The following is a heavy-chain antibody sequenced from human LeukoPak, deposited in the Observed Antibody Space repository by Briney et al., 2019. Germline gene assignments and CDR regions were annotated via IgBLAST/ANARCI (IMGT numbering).Heavy chain of an antibody. V-gene: IGHV1-24*01. CDR2: SDPEDGER. Sequence: GASVKVSCKVSGKTLSDLSIHWLRQPHGKGLEWLGGSDPEDGERIYAQMFQGRVTMTEDTSIDTAYVELSSLRSEDTAVYYCVTGFTTMAVDYFDYWGQGTLVTVSP. CDR3: VTGFTTMAVDYFDY. CDR1: GKTLSDLS. J-gene: IGHJ4*02. D-gene: IGHD5-18*01.